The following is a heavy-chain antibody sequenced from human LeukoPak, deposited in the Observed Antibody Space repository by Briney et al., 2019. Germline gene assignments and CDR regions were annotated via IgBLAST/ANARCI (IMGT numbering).Heavy chain of an antibody. J-gene: IGHJ4*02. CDR1: GFTFSTYG. V-gene: IGHV3-30*18. CDR3: AKDRSGSYSQGLDY. Sequence: GGSLRLSCAASGFTFSTYGTHWVRQAPGKGLEWVAVISYDGSNKYYADSVKGRFTISRDNSKNTLYLQMNSLRAEDTAVYYCAKDRSGSYSQGLDYWGQGTLVTVSS. CDR2: ISYDGSNK. D-gene: IGHD1-26*01.